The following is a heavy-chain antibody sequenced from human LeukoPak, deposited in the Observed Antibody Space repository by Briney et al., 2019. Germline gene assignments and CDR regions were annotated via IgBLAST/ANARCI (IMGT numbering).Heavy chain of an antibody. J-gene: IGHJ4*02. CDR3: ARDGEMATIENYFDY. V-gene: IGHV4-39*07. CDR1: GGSISSSSYY. D-gene: IGHD5-24*01. Sequence: SETLSLTCTVSGGSISSSSYYWGWIRQPPGKGLEWIGSIYYSGSTHYNPSLKSRVTISVDTSKNQFSLKLSSVAAADTAVYYCARDGEMATIENYFDYWGQGALVTVSS. CDR2: IYYSGST.